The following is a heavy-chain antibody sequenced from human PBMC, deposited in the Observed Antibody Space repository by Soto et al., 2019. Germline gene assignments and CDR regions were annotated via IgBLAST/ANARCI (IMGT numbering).Heavy chain of an antibody. CDR3: LYSGSYYSGMDV. Sequence: ASVKVSCKASGGTFSSYTISWVRQAPGQGLEWMGRIIPILGIANYAQKFQGRVTITADKSTSTAYMELSSLRSEDTAVYYCLYSGSYYSGMDVWGQGTAVTVSS. CDR2: IIPILGIA. CDR1: GGTFSSYT. J-gene: IGHJ6*02. D-gene: IGHD1-26*01. V-gene: IGHV1-69*02.